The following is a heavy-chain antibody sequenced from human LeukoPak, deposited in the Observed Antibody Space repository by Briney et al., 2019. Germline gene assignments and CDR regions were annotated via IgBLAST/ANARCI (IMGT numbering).Heavy chain of an antibody. CDR3: AKGGVYCSSTSCYPFDY. V-gene: IGHV3-23*01. J-gene: IGHJ4*02. Sequence: GGSLRLSCAASGFTFSSYAMSWVRQAPGKGLEWVSATSGSGGSTYYADSVKGRFTISRDNSKNTLYLQLNSLRAGETAVYYCAKGGVYCSSTSCYPFDYWGQGALVTVSS. D-gene: IGHD2-2*01. CDR1: GFTFSSYA. CDR2: TSGSGGST.